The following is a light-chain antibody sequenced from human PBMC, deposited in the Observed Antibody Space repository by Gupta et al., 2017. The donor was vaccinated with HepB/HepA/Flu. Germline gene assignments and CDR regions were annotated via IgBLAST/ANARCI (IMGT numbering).Light chain of an antibody. CDR1: SSNIGSNY. Sequence: STLTQPPSASATPGQRVTISCSGSSSNIGSNYVYWYQQFPGMAPKLLIYRNSQRPSGVPGRFSGSKSGTSASLAISGLRAEEEADYYCVAWDENLGGLVFGGGTKLTVL. J-gene: IGLJ2*01. CDR3: VAWDENLGGLV. CDR2: RNS. V-gene: IGLV1-47*01.